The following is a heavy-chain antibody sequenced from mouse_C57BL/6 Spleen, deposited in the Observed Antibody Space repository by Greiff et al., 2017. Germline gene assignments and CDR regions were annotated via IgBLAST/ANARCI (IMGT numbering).Heavy chain of an antibody. CDR3: TTAYYYGSSYRYFDV. Sequence: EVKLQESGAELVRPGASVKLSCTASGFNIKDYYMHWVKQRPEQGLEWIGRIDPEDGDTEYAPKFQGKATMTADTSSNTAYLQLSSLTSEDTAVYYCTTAYYYGSSYRYFDVWGTGTTVTVSS. CDR2: IDPEDGDT. D-gene: IGHD1-1*01. J-gene: IGHJ1*03. V-gene: IGHV14-1*01. CDR1: GFNIKDYY.